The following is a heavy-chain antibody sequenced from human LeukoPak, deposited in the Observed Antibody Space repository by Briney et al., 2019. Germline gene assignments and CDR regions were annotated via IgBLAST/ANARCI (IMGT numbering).Heavy chain of an antibody. J-gene: IGHJ5*02. CDR2: IKQDGSEK. CDR3: ARMVRQVAPDGSGHFNWFDP. D-gene: IGHD2-15*01. Sequence: PGGSLRLSCAASGFTFNSHWMSWVRQAPGEGLEWVASIKQDGSEKYYVHSVKGRFTISRDNAKNSLYLHMNSLRAEDTAVYYCARMVRQVAPDGSGHFNWFDPWGQGTLVTVSS. CDR1: GFTFNSHW. V-gene: IGHV3-7*01.